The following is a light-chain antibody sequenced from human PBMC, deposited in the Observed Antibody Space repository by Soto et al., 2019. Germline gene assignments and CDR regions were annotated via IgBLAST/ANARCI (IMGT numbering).Light chain of an antibody. Sequence: QSALTQPPSVSAAPGQTVTISCFGSNSNIGRNYVSWYQQLPGTAPKLLIYGNNNRHSGITDRISGSKSGTSATLGITGLQPGDEADYYCATWDNTLSVEVFGGGTKLTVL. CDR1: NSNIGRNY. V-gene: IGLV1-51*01. CDR3: ATWDNTLSVEV. CDR2: GNN. J-gene: IGLJ3*02.